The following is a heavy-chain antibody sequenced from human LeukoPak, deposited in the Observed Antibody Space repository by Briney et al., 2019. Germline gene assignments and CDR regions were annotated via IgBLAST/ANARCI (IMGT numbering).Heavy chain of an antibody. CDR1: GYTFTTYY. CDR3: ARAPGELLYSFDY. Sequence: ASVKVSCKASGYTFTTYYIHWVRQAPGQGLEWMGLINPSDGSTSYAKKFQGRVTMTRDTSTSTVYMALSSLRSEDTAVYYCARAPGELLYSFDYWGQGTLVTVS. J-gene: IGHJ4*02. V-gene: IGHV1-46*01. D-gene: IGHD1-26*01. CDR2: INPSDGST.